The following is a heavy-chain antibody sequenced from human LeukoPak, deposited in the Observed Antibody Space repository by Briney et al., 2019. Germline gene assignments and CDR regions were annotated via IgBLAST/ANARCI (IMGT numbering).Heavy chain of an antibody. CDR3: AKARGSSSDYFDY. CDR1: GFTFSSYS. CDR2: ISGSGGST. V-gene: IGHV3-23*01. J-gene: IGHJ4*02. Sequence: GGSLRLSCAASGFTFSSYSMNWVRQAPGKGLEWVSAISGSGGSTYYADSVKGRFTISRDNSKNTLYLQMNSLRAEDTAVYYCAKARGSSSDYFDYWGQGTLVTVSS. D-gene: IGHD6-6*01.